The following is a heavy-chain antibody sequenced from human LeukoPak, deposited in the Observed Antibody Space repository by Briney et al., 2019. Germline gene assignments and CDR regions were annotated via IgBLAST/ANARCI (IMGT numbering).Heavy chain of an antibody. J-gene: IGHJ4*02. CDR1: GFTFGTDW. CDR3: GGGGYLLDY. CDR2: INSDGLT. D-gene: IGHD1-26*01. V-gene: IGHV3-74*01. Sequence: PGGSLRLSCVASGFTFGTDWMNWVRQAPGKGLVWVSRINSDGLTTYADSVKGQFTISRDNAKNTLYLQMNSLRAEDTAVYYCGGGGYLLDYWGQGTLVTVSS.